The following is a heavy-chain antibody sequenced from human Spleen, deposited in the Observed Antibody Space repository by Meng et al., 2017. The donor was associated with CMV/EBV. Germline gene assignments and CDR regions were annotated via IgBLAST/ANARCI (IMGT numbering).Heavy chain of an antibody. J-gene: IGHJ4*02. Sequence: LTCTVSGDSISNYCWNWIRQTPGKGLEWIGHVYYNGRANYNPSLESRVSISLDSSKNQFSLNLRSVTAADTAVYYCARDDSEGFDVWGQGALVTVSS. CDR1: GDSISNYC. V-gene: IGHV4-59*01. D-gene: IGHD2-21*02. CDR3: ARDDSEGFDV. CDR2: VYYNGRA.